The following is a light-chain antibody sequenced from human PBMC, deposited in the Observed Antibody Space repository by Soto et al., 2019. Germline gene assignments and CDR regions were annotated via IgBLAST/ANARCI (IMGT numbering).Light chain of an antibody. J-gene: IGLJ1*01. Sequence: QSALTQPTSVSGSPGQSITISCTGTSSDVGGYNYVSWYQQHPGKVPKVMIFEVSNRPSGISHRFSGSKSGNTASLTISGLQAEDEADYYCSSYTSATTPDVFGTGTKLTVL. CDR3: SSYTSATTPDV. CDR1: SSDVGGYNY. V-gene: IGLV2-14*01. CDR2: EVS.